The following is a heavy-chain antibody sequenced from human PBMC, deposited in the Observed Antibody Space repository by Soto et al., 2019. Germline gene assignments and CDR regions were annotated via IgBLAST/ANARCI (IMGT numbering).Heavy chain of an antibody. CDR2: MNPDSENT. Sequence: QVHLVQSGAEVKQPGASVRVSCKASGYTFTNYDITWVRQATGQGLEWMGWMNPDSENTGSPQKFQGRVTMTVNTSINTAYMELTSLRSEDTAVYYCTRTQSAFGTYFGLDVWGQGTTVTVSS. D-gene: IGHD3-10*01. CDR1: GYTFTNYD. V-gene: IGHV1-8*01. J-gene: IGHJ6*02. CDR3: TRTQSAFGTYFGLDV.